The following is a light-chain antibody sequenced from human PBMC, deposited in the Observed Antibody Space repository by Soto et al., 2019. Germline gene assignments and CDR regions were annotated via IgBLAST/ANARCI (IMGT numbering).Light chain of an antibody. V-gene: IGKV3-20*01. J-gene: IGKJ2*03. CDR3: QQYGTSPVS. CDR2: GAS. CDR1: QSVPSTN. Sequence: EIVLTQSPGTLSLSPGERATLSCRASQSVPSTNLAWYQQKPGQAPGLLMYGASSRATGIPDRFSGSGSGTDFTLTISRLEPEDFAVYYCQQYGTSPVSFGQGTKLEIK.